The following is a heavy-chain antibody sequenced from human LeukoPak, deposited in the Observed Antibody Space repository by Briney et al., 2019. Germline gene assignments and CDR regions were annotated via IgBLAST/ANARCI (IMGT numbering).Heavy chain of an antibody. CDR1: GYTLTELS. D-gene: IGHD1-26*01. V-gene: IGHV1-24*01. Sequence: ASVKVSCKVSGYTLTELSMHWVRQAPGKGLEWMEGFDPEDGETIYAQKFQGRVTMTEDTSTDTAYMELSSLRSEDTAVYYCATPPPSGYYYGMDVWGQGTTVTVSS. CDR2: FDPEDGET. CDR3: ATPPPSGYYYGMDV. J-gene: IGHJ6*02.